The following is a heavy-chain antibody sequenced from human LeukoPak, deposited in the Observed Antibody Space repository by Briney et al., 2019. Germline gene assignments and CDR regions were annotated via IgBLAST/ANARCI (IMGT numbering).Heavy chain of an antibody. D-gene: IGHD3-10*01. CDR3: AKFPPGSYYYGMDV. J-gene: IGHJ6*02. CDR1: GFTFSSYA. CDR2: ISGSGGST. V-gene: IGHV3-23*01. Sequence: GGPLRLSCAASGFTFSSYAMSWVRQAPGKGLEWVSAISGSGGSTYYADSVKGRFTISRDNSKNTLYLQMNSLRAEDTAVYYCAKFPPGSYYYGMDVWGQGTTVTVSS.